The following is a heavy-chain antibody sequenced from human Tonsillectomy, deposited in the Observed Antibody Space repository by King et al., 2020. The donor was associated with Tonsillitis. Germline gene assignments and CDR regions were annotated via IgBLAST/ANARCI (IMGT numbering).Heavy chain of an antibody. CDR3: ARERVYSISGPLGF. CDR1: GYTFTDYY. V-gene: IGHV1-2*02. J-gene: IGHJ1*01. CDR2: INPNSGGR. D-gene: IGHD6-13*01. Sequence: QLVQSGAEVKKPGASVKVSCKASGYTFTDYYIHWVRQAPGQGLEWMGWINPNSGGRNYAQNFQGRVTMTSDTSISTAYMVLSGLSSDDTAVYYCARERVYSISGPLGFWGQGILVTVSS.